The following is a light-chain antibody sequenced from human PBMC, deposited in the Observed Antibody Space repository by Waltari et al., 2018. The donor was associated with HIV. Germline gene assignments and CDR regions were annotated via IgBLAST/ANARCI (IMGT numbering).Light chain of an antibody. CDR3: SSFASQGSPM. CDR2: AAS. Sequence: QSPLHQPASVSASPGQSITISCTGVSHAVDFYNFVSWYPQRPGKPPHLSIYAASSRPSGISSRFVGSKSGGTASLTISGLQAEDEAVYFCSSFASQGSPMFGGGTKLTVL. J-gene: IGLJ3*02. V-gene: IGLV2-14*03. CDR1: SHAVDFYNF.